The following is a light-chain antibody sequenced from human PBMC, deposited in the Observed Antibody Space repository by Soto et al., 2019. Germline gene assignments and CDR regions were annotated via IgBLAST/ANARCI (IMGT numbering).Light chain of an antibody. Sequence: DIVMTQSPDSLAVSLGERATMNCKSSQSVLYSFNDKTYLSWYQQKPGQPPKLLIYCAATRESGVPDRFSGSGSGTEFTLTISSPQAEDVAVYYCQQYYRTPVTFGPGTKVDIK. J-gene: IGKJ3*01. CDR1: QSVLYSFNDKTY. CDR3: QQYYRTPVT. V-gene: IGKV4-1*01. CDR2: CAA.